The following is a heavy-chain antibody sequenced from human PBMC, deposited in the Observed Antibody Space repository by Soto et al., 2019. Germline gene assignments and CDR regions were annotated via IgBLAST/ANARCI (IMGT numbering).Heavy chain of an antibody. Sequence: EVQLVESGGGLVQPGGSLRLSCAASGFIVSSNYMSWVRQAPGKGLEWVSVIYSGGSTFYADPVKDRFIISRDDSKNTLFLQMNSLRAEDTAVYYCATAKRLLPWLFDYWGQGTLVTVSS. V-gene: IGHV3-66*01. CDR3: ATAKRLLPWLFDY. CDR2: IYSGGST. D-gene: IGHD2-15*01. CDR1: GFIVSSNY. J-gene: IGHJ4*02.